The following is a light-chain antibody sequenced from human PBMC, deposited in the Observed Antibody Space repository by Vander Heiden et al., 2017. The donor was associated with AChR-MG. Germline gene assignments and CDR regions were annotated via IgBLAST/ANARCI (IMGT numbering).Light chain of an antibody. CDR1: TVGSKT. CDR2: DDD. CDR3: QVWDSGSDHWV. V-gene: IGLV3-21*03. J-gene: IGLJ3*02. Sequence: SYVLTQSPSVSVAPGTTATITCRGNTVGSKTVHWYQQRPGQAPRLVVHDDDDRHSGIPERFSGSNSGNTATLTISRVGAGDEADYYCQVWDSGSDHWVFGGGTTLTVL.